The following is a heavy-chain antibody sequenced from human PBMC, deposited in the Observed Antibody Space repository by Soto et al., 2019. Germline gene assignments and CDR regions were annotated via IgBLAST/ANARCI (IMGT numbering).Heavy chain of an antibody. V-gene: IGHV4-4*02. J-gene: IGHJ6*02. CDR3: ARSIAVAGTLWNYYYYGMDV. CDR2: IYHSGST. CDR1: GGSISSSNW. D-gene: IGHD6-19*01. Sequence: SETLSLTCAVSGGSISSSNWWSWARQPPGKGLEWIGEIYHSGSTNYNPSLKSRVTISVDKSKNQFSLKLSSVTAADTAVYYCARSIAVAGTLWNYYYYGMDVWGQGTTVTVSS.